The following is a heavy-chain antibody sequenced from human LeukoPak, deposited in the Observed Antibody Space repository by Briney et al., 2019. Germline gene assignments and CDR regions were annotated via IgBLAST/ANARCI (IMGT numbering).Heavy chain of an antibody. D-gene: IGHD3-10*01. CDR3: TRALITMVRGSPFDI. CDR1: GFTFGDYA. CDR2: IRSKAYGGTT. Sequence: GGSLRLSCTASGFTFGDYAMSWARQAPGKGLEWVGFIRSKAYGGTTEYAASVKGRFTISRDDSKSIAYLQMNSLKTEDTAVYYCTRALITMVRGSPFDIWGQGTMVTVSS. V-gene: IGHV3-49*04. J-gene: IGHJ3*02.